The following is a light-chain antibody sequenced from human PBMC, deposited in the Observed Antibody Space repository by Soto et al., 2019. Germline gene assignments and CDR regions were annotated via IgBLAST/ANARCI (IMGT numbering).Light chain of an antibody. Sequence: DIQMTQSPSSLSAFVGDRVTLTCQASHDISTSLTWYQKKPGKAPTLLIYDASDFKSGVPSRFSGGGSGTDFTFTISSLQPEDIATYSCQQYEDLPATVGPGTKVNI. CDR2: DAS. CDR1: HDISTS. CDR3: QQYEDLPAT. V-gene: IGKV1-33*01. J-gene: IGKJ3*01.